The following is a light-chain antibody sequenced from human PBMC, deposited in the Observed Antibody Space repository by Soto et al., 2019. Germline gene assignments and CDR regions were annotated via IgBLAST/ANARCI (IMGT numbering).Light chain of an antibody. J-gene: IGKJ4*01. Sequence: IQLTQSPSSLSASVGDSVTITCRASQGITSYLAWYQQKPGKAPNLLIYGASTLQSGVPSRFSGSGSGTDFTLTISSLQPEDFATYYCQQSYSTPLTLCGGTKVDSK. CDR3: QQSYSTPLT. CDR2: GAS. V-gene: IGKV1-39*01. CDR1: QGITSY.